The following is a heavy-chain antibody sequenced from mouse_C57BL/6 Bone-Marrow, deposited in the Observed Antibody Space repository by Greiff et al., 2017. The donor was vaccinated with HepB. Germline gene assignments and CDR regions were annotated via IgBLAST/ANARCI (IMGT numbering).Heavy chain of an antibody. V-gene: IGHV1-15*01. CDR3: TDYCGSSYWLAY. CDR1: GFTFTDYE. Sequence: QVQLQQSGAELVRPGASVTLSCKASGFTFTDYEMYWVKQTPVQGLEWIGAIDPDTGGTAYNQKFKGKAILTADKSSSTAYMELRSLTSEDSAVYNGTDYCGSSYWLAYGGQGTLVTVSA. CDR2: IDPDTGGT. D-gene: IGHD1-1*01. J-gene: IGHJ3*01.